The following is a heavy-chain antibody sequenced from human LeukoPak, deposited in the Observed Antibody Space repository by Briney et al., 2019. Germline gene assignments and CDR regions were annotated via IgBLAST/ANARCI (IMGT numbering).Heavy chain of an antibody. J-gene: IGHJ3*02. CDR3: ARDRIYAERLVDAFDI. V-gene: IGHV4-59*01. D-gene: IGHD2-2*01. CDR1: GGSISSYY. Sequence: KPSETLSLTRTVSGGSISSYYWSWIRQPPGKGLEWIGYIYYSGSTNYNPSLKSRVTISVDTSKNQLSLKLSSVTAADTAVYYCARDRIYAERLVDAFDIWGQGTMVTVSS. CDR2: IYYSGST.